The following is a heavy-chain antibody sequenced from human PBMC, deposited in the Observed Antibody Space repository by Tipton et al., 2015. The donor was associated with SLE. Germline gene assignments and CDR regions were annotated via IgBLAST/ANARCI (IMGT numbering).Heavy chain of an antibody. CDR2: IRYDGSNK. J-gene: IGHJ4*02. CDR3: AKGSITMVQGASYYFDC. CDR1: GFTFSSYA. D-gene: IGHD3-10*01. Sequence: GSLRLSCAASGFTFSSYAMHWVRQAPGKGLEWVAFIRYDGSNKYYADSVKGRFTISRDNAKNSLYLQMNSLRAEDMALYYCAKGSITMVQGASYYFDCWGQGTLVTVSS. V-gene: IGHV3-30*02.